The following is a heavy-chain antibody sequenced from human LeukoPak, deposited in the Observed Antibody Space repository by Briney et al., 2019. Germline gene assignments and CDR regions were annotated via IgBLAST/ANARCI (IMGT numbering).Heavy chain of an antibody. CDR3: ARVPSKYCSGGSCYSKYYFDY. D-gene: IGHD2-15*01. CDR1: GFTFSSYR. V-gene: IGHV3-74*01. CDR2: INSDGSST. Sequence: PGGSLRLSCAASGFTFSSYRMHWVRHAPGKGLVWVSRINSDGSSTNYADSVKGRFTISRDNAKNTLYLQMNSLRAEDTAVYYCARVPSKYCSGGSCYSKYYFDYWGQGTLVTVSS. J-gene: IGHJ4*02.